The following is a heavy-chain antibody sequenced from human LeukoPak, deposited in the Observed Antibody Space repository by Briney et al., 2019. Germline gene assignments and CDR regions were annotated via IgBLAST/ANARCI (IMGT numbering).Heavy chain of an antibody. CDR2: ISSSGSTI. D-gene: IGHD3-3*01. CDR1: GFTFSDYY. CDR3: ARDSQGTRFLEWSRRFDP. J-gene: IGHJ5*02. V-gene: IGHV3-11*01. Sequence: GGSLRLSCAASGFTFSDYYMSWIRQAPGKGLEWVSYISSSGSTIYYADSVKGRFTISRDNAKNSLYLQMNSLRAEDTAVYYCARDSQGTRFLEWSRRFDPWGQGTLVTVSS.